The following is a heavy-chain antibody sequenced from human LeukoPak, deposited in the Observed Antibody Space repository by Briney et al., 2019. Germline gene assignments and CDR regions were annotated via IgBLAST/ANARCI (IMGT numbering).Heavy chain of an antibody. CDR3: AKLVDIVVVSDAFDI. CDR2: ISYDGSNK. Sequence: GGSLRLSCAASGFTFSSYGMHWVRQAPGKGLEWVAVISYDGSNKYYADSVKGRFTISRDNSKNTLYLQMNSLRAEDTAVYYCAKLVDIVVVSDAFDIWGQGTMVTVSP. D-gene: IGHD2-2*03. J-gene: IGHJ3*02. CDR1: GFTFSSYG. V-gene: IGHV3-30*18.